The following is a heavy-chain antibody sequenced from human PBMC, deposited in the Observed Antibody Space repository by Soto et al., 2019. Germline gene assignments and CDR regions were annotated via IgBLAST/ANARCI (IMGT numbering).Heavy chain of an antibody. CDR3: SIVTAYGMDV. CDR1: GGTFNKYA. CDR2: IIPVYGTP. V-gene: IGHV1-69*01. D-gene: IGHD2-15*01. J-gene: IGHJ6*02. Sequence: QVQLEQSGAEVKKPGSSLEVSCKATGGTFNKYAISWVRQAPGQGLEWMAGIIPVYGTPNYAQRFQDRVTIVADESTTTAYMDVNSLRSEDTAIYYCSIVTAYGMDVWGPGTTVIVSS.